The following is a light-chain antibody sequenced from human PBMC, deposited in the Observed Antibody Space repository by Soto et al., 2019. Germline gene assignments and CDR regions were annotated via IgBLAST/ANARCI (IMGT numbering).Light chain of an antibody. CDR3: QKYNSLPFT. J-gene: IGKJ3*01. Sequence: DIQMTQSPSSLSASVGDRVTITCQASQDISNYLNWYQQKPGKAPKLLIYDASNLETGVPSRFSGSGSGTDFTFTISSLQPEDIATYYCQKYNSLPFTFGPGTKVEIQ. CDR1: QDISNY. V-gene: IGKV1-33*01. CDR2: DAS.